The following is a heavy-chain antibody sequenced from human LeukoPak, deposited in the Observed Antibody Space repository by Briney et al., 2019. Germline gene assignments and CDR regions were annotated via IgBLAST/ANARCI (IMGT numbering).Heavy chain of an antibody. CDR2: IKSKTDGGTT. J-gene: IGHJ6*03. CDR3: TTITIFGVVIPRNYYYMDV. CDR1: GFTFSNAW. D-gene: IGHD3-3*01. V-gene: IGHV3-15*01. Sequence: GGSLRLSCAASGFTFSNAWMSWVRQAPGKGLEWVGRIKSKTDGGTTDYAAPVKGRFTIPRDDSKNTLYLQMNSLKTEDTAVYYCTTITIFGVVIPRNYYYMDVWGKGTTVTVSS.